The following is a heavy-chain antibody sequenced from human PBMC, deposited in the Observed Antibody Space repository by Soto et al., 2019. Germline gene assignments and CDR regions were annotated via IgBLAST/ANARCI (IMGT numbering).Heavy chain of an antibody. Sequence: QVQMQESGPGLVKPSETLSLTCTVSGGSVTTYYWNWIRQTPGKGLEWIGYIYRTGSTNYNPSLKSRVTISIDTSKNQFSLRLTSVTAADTAVYYCARETGVSYVQGGLLHWGQGTLVTVSS. CDR1: GGSVTTYY. V-gene: IGHV4-59*02. CDR3: ARETGVSYVQGGLLH. CDR2: IYRTGST. J-gene: IGHJ1*01. D-gene: IGHD3-16*01.